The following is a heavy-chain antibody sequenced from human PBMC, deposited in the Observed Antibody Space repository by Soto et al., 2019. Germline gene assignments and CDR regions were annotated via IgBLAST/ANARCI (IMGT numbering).Heavy chain of an antibody. CDR3: AKDAQELVPSQWFDP. CDR1: GVTLRNYA. Sequence: GGSLRLSCAASGVTLRNYAMSWVRQAPGGGLEWVSSITGSGGSTYYADSVKGRFTIARDNSKNTLYLQMNSLRAEDTALYYCAKDAQELVPSQWFDPWGQGTLVNVS. J-gene: IGHJ5*02. D-gene: IGHD6-13*01. V-gene: IGHV3-23*01. CDR2: ITGSGGST.